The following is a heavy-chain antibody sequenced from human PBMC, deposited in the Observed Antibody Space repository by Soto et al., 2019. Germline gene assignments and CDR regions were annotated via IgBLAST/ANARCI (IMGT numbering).Heavy chain of an antibody. Sequence: SETLSLTCTVTGGSMSSGGYSWSWIRQPPGKGLEWIGYIYHNGSPYYNPSLKSRVTISVDRSKNQFSLKLSSVTAADTAVYYCARVPDVWGQGTTVTVSS. CDR3: ARVPDV. CDR2: IYHNGSP. J-gene: IGHJ6*02. V-gene: IGHV4-30-2*01. CDR1: GGSMSSGGYS.